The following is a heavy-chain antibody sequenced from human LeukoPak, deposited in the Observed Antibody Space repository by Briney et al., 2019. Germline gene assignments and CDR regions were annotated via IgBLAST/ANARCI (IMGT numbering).Heavy chain of an antibody. Sequence: SETLSLTCAVYGGSFSGYYWSWIRQPPGKGLEWIGEINHSGSTNYNPSLKSRVTISVDRSKNQFSLKLSSVTAADTAVYYCARGLWFGEYMDVWGQGTTVTVPS. V-gene: IGHV4-34*01. CDR1: GGSFSGYY. CDR3: ARGLWFGEYMDV. J-gene: IGHJ6*02. CDR2: INHSGST. D-gene: IGHD3-10*01.